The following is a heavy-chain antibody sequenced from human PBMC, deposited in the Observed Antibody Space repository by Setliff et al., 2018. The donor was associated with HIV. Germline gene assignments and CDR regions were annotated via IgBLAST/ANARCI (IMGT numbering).Heavy chain of an antibody. D-gene: IGHD3-10*01. Sequence: ASVKVSCKASGYTFTSYDISWVRQATGQGLEWMGWMNPNSGNTGYAQKFQGRVTMTTDRSTSTAYMELSSLRSEDTAVYYCATGARFADAFDIWGQGTMVTVSS. CDR1: GYTFTSYD. V-gene: IGHV1-8*01. CDR2: MNPNSGNT. J-gene: IGHJ3*02. CDR3: ATGARFADAFDI.